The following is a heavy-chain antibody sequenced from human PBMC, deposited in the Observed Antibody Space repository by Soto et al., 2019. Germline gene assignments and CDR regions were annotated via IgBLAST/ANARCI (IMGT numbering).Heavy chain of an antibody. CDR2: MSHSGGT. D-gene: IGHD4-4*01. CDR1: GGFVSSGNYY. Sequence: QVQLQQWGAGLLKPSETLSLTCAVYGGFVSSGNYYWSWIRQPPGKGLEWIGEMSHSGGTHFNPSLRSRVSISVDTSKNQFSVKMTSVTAAVTALYYCARVERGTTTTVVDAFDFWGPGTMVTVSS. J-gene: IGHJ3*01. V-gene: IGHV4-34*01. CDR3: ARVERGTTTTVVDAFDF.